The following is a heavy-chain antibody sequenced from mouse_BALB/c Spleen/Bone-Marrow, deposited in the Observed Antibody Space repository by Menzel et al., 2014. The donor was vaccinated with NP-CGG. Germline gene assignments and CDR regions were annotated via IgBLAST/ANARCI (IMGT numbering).Heavy chain of an antibody. J-gene: IGHJ3*01. D-gene: IGHD1-1*01. CDR2: IDPANGNT. CDR1: GFNIKDTY. V-gene: IGHV14-3*02. CDR3: ARYNYGSSQFAY. Sequence: EVKLQESGAELVKPGASVKLSCTASGFNIKDTYMHWVKQRPEQGLEWIGRIDPANGNTKYDPKFQGKATITADTSSNTAYLQLSSLTSEDTAVYYCARYNYGSSQFAYWGHGTLVTVSA.